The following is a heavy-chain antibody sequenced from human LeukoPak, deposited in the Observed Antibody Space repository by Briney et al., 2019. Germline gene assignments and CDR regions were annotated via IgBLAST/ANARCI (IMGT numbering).Heavy chain of an antibody. D-gene: IGHD6-13*01. CDR1: GGSISSYY. CDR3: ASWHSSSSAPFDY. CDR2: IYYSGST. J-gene: IGHJ4*02. V-gene: IGHV4-59*01. Sequence: SETLSLTCAVSGGSISSYYWSWIRQPPGKGLEWIGYIYYSGSTNYNPSLKSRVTISVDTSKNQFSLKLSSVTAADTAVYYCASWHSSSSAPFDYWGQGTLVTVSS.